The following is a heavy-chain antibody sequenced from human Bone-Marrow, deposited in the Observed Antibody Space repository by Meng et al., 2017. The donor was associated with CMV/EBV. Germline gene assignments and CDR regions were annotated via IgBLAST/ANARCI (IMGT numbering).Heavy chain of an antibody. Sequence: GESLKISCTASGFTFSDYYMSWIRQAPGKGLEWVSYISSSGSTIYYADSVKGRFTISRDNAKNSLYLQMNSLRAEDTAVYYCARVGSSWSIDYWGQGTRVTVYS. CDR2: ISSSGSTI. CDR3: ARVGSSWSIDY. D-gene: IGHD6-13*01. CDR1: GFTFSDYY. V-gene: IGHV3-11*04. J-gene: IGHJ4*02.